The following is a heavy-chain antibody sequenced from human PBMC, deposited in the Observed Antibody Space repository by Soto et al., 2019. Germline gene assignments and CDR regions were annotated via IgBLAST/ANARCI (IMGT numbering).Heavy chain of an antibody. CDR3: VKFFGIAX. D-gene: IGHD3-3*01. J-gene: IGHJ4*02. CDR1: GYTFTYYA. Sequence: ASVKVSCKTSGYTFTYYALHWVRQAPGQGLEWMGFINTFNGKTKYSHNFKGRLTITRDTSATTLYMELSSLRSEDTTVYYCVKFFGIAXWGQGTLVTISX. CDR2: INTFNGKT. V-gene: IGHV1-3*04.